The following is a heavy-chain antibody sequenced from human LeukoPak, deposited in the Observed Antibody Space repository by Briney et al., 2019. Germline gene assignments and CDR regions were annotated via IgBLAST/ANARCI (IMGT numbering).Heavy chain of an antibody. CDR3: ARAGPTGTNDAFDI. CDR1: RFTVSRNY. J-gene: IGHJ3*02. D-gene: IGHD1-1*01. Sequence: GGSLRLSCAASRFTVSRNYMTWVRPAPGKGLEWVSVIYRGGSTYYADSVKGRFTISRDNSKNTLYLQMNSLRAEDTAVYYCARAGPTGTNDAFDIWGQGTMVTVSS. CDR2: IYRGGST. V-gene: IGHV3-53*01.